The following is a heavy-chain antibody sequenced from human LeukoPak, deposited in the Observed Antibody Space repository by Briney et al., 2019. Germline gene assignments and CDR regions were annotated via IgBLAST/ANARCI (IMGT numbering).Heavy chain of an antibody. Sequence: GGSLRLSCAASGFTFSNAWTSWVRHAPGKGLEWVGRIKSKTDGGTTDYAAPVKGRFTISRDDSKNTLYLQMNSLKTEDTAVYYYTTDKLIYYDSSGYQVDYWGQGTLVTVSS. J-gene: IGHJ4*02. CDR2: IKSKTDGGTT. CDR3: TTDKLIYYDSSGYQVDY. V-gene: IGHV3-15*01. D-gene: IGHD3-22*01. CDR1: GFTFSNAW.